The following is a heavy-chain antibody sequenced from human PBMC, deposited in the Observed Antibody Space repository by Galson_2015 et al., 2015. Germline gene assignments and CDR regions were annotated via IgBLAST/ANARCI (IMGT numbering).Heavy chain of an antibody. CDR3: ASLECPDLLSSADRDV. Sequence: SLRLSCAASGFSISDHYMDWARQAPGKGLEWVGRITNKANRYTTEYAASVKGRFAISRDDSRNSLYLQMNSLKTEDTAVYHCASLECPDLLSSADRDVWGTGTTVTVSS. V-gene: IGHV3-72*01. J-gene: IGHJ6*03. CDR2: ITNKANRYTT. D-gene: IGHD3-9*01. CDR1: GFSISDHY.